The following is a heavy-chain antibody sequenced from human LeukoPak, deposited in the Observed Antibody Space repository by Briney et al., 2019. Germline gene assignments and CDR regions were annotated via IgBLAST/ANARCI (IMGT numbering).Heavy chain of an antibody. V-gene: IGHV3-7*01. CDR3: AKDKVVPAAIEKYDAFDI. Sequence: PAGGSLRLSCAASGFTFSSYWMSWVRQAPGKGLEWVANIKQDGSEKYYVDSVKGRFTISRDNAKNSLYLQMNSLRAEDTAVYYCAKDKVVPAAIEKYDAFDIWGQGTMVTVSS. CDR2: IKQDGSEK. CDR1: GFTFSSYW. J-gene: IGHJ3*02. D-gene: IGHD2-2*02.